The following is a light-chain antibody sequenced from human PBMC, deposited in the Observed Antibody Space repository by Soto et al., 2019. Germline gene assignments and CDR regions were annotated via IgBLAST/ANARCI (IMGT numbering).Light chain of an antibody. CDR1: SSDVGGYNY. V-gene: IGLV2-14*01. J-gene: IGLJ2*01. CDR3: RSYTSSSTVV. Sequence: QSALTQPASVSGSPGQSITISCTGTSSDVGGYNYVSWYQHHPGKAPKLMIYEVSNRPSGVSNRFSGSKSGNTACLTISGLQAEDEADYYCRSYTSSSTVVFGGGTKVTVL. CDR2: EVS.